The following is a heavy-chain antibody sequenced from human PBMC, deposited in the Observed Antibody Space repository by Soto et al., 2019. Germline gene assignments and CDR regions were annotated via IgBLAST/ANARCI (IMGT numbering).Heavy chain of an antibody. V-gene: IGHV3-23*01. J-gene: IGHJ6*02. CDR3: AKYGSGLTIFGVVTSYYYYYGMDV. Sequence: GGSLRLSWAACGCTFSSYAMSWVRQARGKGLEWVSAISGSGGSTYYADSVKGRFTISRDNSKNTLYLQMNSLRAEDTAVYYCAKYGSGLTIFGVVTSYYYYYGMDVWGQGTTVTVSS. CDR2: ISGSGGST. CDR1: GCTFSSYA. D-gene: IGHD3-3*01.